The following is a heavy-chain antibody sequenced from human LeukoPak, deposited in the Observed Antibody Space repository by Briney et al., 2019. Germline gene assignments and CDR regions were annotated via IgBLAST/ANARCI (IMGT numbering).Heavy chain of an antibody. CDR3: ARVRGYSYGIDY. Sequence: SETLSLTCTVSGGSISGYYWSWIRQPPGKGLEWIGYIYYSGSTNYNPSLKSRVTISVDTSKNQFSLKLSSVTAADTAVYYCARVRGYSYGIDYWGQGTLVTVSS. CDR2: IYYSGST. CDR1: GGSISGYY. J-gene: IGHJ4*02. V-gene: IGHV4-59*01. D-gene: IGHD5-18*01.